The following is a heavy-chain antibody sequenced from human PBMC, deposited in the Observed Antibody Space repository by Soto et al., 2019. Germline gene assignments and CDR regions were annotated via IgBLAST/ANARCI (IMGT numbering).Heavy chain of an antibody. V-gene: IGHV3-30*18. CDR2: ISYDGSNK. J-gene: IGHJ4*02. Sequence: GGSLRLSCAASGFTFSSYGMHWVRQAPGKGLEWVAVISYDGSNKYYADSVKGRFTISRDNSKNTLYLQMNSLRAEDTAVYYCAKDLLIAVAGMGYWGQGTLVTVSS. CDR3: AKDLLIAVAGMGY. CDR1: GFTFSSYG. D-gene: IGHD6-19*01.